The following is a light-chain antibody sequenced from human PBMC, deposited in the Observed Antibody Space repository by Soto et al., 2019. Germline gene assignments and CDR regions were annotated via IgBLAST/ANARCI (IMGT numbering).Light chain of an antibody. V-gene: IGKV4-1*01. Sequence: DIVMTQSPDSLAGSLGERATINCRSSQNILYSSNNKNYLAWYQQKPGQPPKLLIYWASTRESGVPDRFSGSGSGTDFTLAISSLQAEDVAVYYCQQYYTVPVTFGPGTTGDIK. CDR1: QNILYSSNNKNY. CDR3: QQYYTVPVT. J-gene: IGKJ3*01. CDR2: WAS.